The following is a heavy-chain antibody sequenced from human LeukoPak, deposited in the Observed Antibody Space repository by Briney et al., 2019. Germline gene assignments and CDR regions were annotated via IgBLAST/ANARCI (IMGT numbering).Heavy chain of an antibody. D-gene: IGHD3-10*01. CDR3: AKAAHFPYYYGSGTDPSYGMDV. J-gene: IGHJ6*02. CDR2: INDNGDGT. Sequence: GGSLRLSCAASGFTFSSYAMSWVRQAPGKGLKWVSTINDNGDGTYYADSVKGRFTISRDNSYNTVSLQMNSLRDEDTGVYCCAKAAHFPYYYGSGTDPSYGMDVWGQGTTVTVSS. V-gene: IGHV3-23*01. CDR1: GFTFSSYA.